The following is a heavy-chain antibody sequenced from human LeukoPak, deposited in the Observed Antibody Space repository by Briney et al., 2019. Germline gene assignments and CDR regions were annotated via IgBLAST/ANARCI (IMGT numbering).Heavy chain of an antibody. CDR2: ITGSGGRT. V-gene: IGHV3-23*01. D-gene: IGHD3-10*01. CDR3: ARDRMGAIMYFDV. Sequence: GGSLRLSCAASGFTFRSYGMSWVRQAPGKGLEWVSAITGSGGRTYYADSVKGRFTISRDNSRDRLYLETNSLRAEDTAVYYCARDRMGAIMYFDVWGRGTLVTVSS. CDR1: GFTFRSYG. J-gene: IGHJ2*01.